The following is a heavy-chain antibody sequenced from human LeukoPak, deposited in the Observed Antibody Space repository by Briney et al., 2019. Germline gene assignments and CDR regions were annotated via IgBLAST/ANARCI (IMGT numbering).Heavy chain of an antibody. V-gene: IGHV1-46*01. CDR3: ARAEDNWNYYNY. J-gene: IGHJ4*02. D-gene: IGHD1-20*01. CDR1: GYTFTSYY. Sequence: ASAKVSCXASGYTFTSYYMHWVRQAPGQGLEWMGIINPSGGSTSYAQKFQGRVTMTRDTSTSTVYMELSSLRSEDTAVYYCARAEDNWNYYNYWGQGTLVTVSS. CDR2: INPSGGST.